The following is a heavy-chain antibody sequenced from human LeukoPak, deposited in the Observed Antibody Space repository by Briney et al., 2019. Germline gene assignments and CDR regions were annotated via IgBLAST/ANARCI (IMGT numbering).Heavy chain of an antibody. J-gene: IGHJ4*02. V-gene: IGHV3-21*01. Sequence: GGSLRLSCAASGFTFSSYSMNWVRQAPGKGLEWVSSISSSSSYIYYADSVKGRFTISRDNAKNSLYLQMNSLRAEDTAVYYCARDPALVYYDSSGCRFDYWGQGTLVTVSS. CDR1: GFTFSSYS. CDR2: ISSSSSYI. D-gene: IGHD3-22*01. CDR3: ARDPALVYYDSSGCRFDY.